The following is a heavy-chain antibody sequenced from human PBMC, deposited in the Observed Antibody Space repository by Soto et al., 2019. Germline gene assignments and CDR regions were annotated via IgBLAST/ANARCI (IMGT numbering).Heavy chain of an antibody. CDR2: IHTGNGNT. J-gene: IGHJ4*02. V-gene: IGHV1-3*04. CDR1: GYTFTTYA. CDR3: AISLRLGESFDY. D-gene: IGHD3-16*01. Sequence: QVQLVQSGAEVKKPGASVQVSCKPSGYTFTTYAIHWVRQAPGQSLEWMAWIHTGNGNTKYSPRFQGRVTSTRDTSASTAYMELSSLRYEDTAVYYCAISLRLGESFDYWGQGTLVTVSS.